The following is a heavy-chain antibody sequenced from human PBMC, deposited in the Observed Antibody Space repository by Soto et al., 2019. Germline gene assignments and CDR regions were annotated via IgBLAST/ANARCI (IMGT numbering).Heavy chain of an antibody. CDR1: GGSISSYY. J-gene: IGHJ3*02. V-gene: IGHV4-59*01. D-gene: IGHD2-2*01. CDR2: IYYSGST. CDR3: ARGRGGWFINQLLNAFDI. Sequence: SETLSLTCTVSGGSISSYYWSWIRQPPGKGLEWIGYIYYSGSTNYNPSLKSRITISVDTSKNQFSLKLSSVTAADTAVYYCARGRGGWFINQLLNAFDIWGQGTMVTVSS.